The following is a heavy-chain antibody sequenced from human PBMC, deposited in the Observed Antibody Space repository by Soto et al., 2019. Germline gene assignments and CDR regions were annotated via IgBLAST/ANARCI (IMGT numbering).Heavy chain of an antibody. Sequence: PGGSLRLSCAGSGFTFSSYAMSWVRQAPGKGLEWVSTISDSGGSSYYADPVKGRFAISRDNSKNTLYLQMNSLRAEDTALYYCARAINADYFDYWGQGTLVTVSS. V-gene: IGHV3-23*01. D-gene: IGHD5-12*01. CDR3: ARAINADYFDY. CDR2: ISDSGGSS. J-gene: IGHJ4*02. CDR1: GFTFSSYA.